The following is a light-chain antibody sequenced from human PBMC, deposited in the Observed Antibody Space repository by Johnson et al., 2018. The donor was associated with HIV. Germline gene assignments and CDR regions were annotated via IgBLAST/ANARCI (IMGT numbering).Light chain of an antibody. J-gene: IGLJ1*01. V-gene: IGLV1-51*02. CDR3: GTWDSSLSFYV. Sequence: QSVLTQPPSVSAAPGQTVTISCSGSSSNIGNNYVSWYQQLPGTAPKLLIYENNKRPSGIPDRFSGSKSGTSATLGITGLQTGDEADYYCGTWDSSLSFYVCGTGTKVTV. CDR1: SSNIGNNY. CDR2: ENN.